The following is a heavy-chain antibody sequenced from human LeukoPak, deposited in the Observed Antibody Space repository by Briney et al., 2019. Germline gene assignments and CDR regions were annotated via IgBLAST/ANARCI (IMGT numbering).Heavy chain of an antibody. Sequence: PSETLSLTCTVYGGSISCYYWSLIRQPPGKGLEWIGYIYYSGSTNYNPSLKSRVTISVDTSKNQFSLKLSSVTAADTAVYYCARFYSSGCDYWGQGTLVTVSS. J-gene: IGHJ4*02. CDR2: IYYSGST. CDR1: GGSISCYY. CDR3: ARFYSSGCDY. D-gene: IGHD6-19*01. V-gene: IGHV4-59*01.